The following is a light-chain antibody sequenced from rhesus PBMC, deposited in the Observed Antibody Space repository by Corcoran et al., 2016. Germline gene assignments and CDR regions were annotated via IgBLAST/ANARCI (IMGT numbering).Light chain of an antibody. Sequence: DIQMTQSPSSLSASVGDTVTITCRASQGIGNNLAWYQQKPGKVPKLLFDYASTLQTGVPSRFRGRGSGTDFILPITSLPPEDFATYYCQHGYDSPFTFGPGTKLDIK. J-gene: IGKJ3*01. CDR1: QGIGNN. CDR3: QHGYDSPFT. CDR2: YAS. V-gene: IGKV1S15*01.